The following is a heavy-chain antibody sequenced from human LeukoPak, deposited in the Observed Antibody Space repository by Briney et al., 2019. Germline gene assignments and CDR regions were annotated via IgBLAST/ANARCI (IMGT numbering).Heavy chain of an antibody. J-gene: IGHJ5*02. CDR3: TRDRGTYNWFDP. V-gene: IGHV3-73*01. CDR2: IDKEDNLYAT. CDR1: GFTFSGSA. Sequence: GGSLRLSCAASGFTFSGSAVHWVRQSSGKGLEWVGHIDKEDNLYATAYAESVKGRFTISRDDSKDTAFLHMDSLKTEDTALYYCTRDRGTYNWFDPWGQGTLVTVSS. D-gene: IGHD2-15*01.